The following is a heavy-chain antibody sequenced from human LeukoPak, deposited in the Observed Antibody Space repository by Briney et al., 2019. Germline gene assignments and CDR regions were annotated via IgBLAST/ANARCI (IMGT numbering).Heavy chain of an antibody. D-gene: IGHD1-26*01. Sequence: SETLSLTCTVSGGSISSYYWSWIRQPPGKGLEWIGYIYYSGSTNYNPSLKSRVTISVDTSKNQFSLKLSSVTAADTAVYYCARHGSEDYYYYMDVWGKGTTVTVSS. J-gene: IGHJ6*03. CDR1: GGSISSYY. V-gene: IGHV4-59*08. CDR3: ARHGSEDYYYYMDV. CDR2: IYYSGST.